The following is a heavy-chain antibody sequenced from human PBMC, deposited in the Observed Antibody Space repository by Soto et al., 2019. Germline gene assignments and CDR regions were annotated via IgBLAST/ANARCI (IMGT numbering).Heavy chain of an antibody. D-gene: IGHD3-22*01. CDR2: IDYRGST. V-gene: IGHV4-39*01. CDR1: AGSISSSSYF. CDR3: ATRLYHSRGYYYVHY. Sequence: QLQLQESGPGLVKPSETLSLTCTVSAGSISSSSYFSGWIRQPPGKGLEWIGTIDYRGSTSYNPSLKSRVTISVDTSKNQFSLTLSSVTAADTAVYYWATRLYHSRGYYYVHYWGQGTLVTVSS. J-gene: IGHJ4*02.